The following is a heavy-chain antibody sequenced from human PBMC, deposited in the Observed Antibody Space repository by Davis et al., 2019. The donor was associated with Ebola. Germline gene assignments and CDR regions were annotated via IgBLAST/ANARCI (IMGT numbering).Heavy chain of an antibody. Sequence: GESLKISCEGSGYSFTTYWIVWVRQMPGKGLECMGIIFPGDSDTRYSPSFQGQVTISADKSMTTAYLQWSSLKASDTAMYYCARHLLPYVGLDYWGQGTLVTVSS. CDR2: IFPGDSDT. CDR3: ARHLLPYVGLDY. CDR1: GYSFTTYW. D-gene: IGHD1-26*01. V-gene: IGHV5-51*01. J-gene: IGHJ4*02.